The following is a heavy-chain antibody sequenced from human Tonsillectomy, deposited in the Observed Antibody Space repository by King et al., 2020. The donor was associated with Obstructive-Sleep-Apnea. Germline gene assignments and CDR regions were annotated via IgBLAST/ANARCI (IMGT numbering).Heavy chain of an antibody. CDR2: ISSSSSYI. J-gene: IGHJ4*02. CDR3: ATSEDYYDSSGYYPLDY. V-gene: IGHV3-21*01. Sequence: VQLVESGGGLVKPGGSLRLSCAASGFTFSSYSMNWVRQAPGKGLEWVSSISSSSSYIYYAGSVKGRFTISRDNAKNSLYLQMNSLRAEDTAVYYCATSEDYYDSSGYYPLDYWGQGTLVTVSS. CDR1: GFTFSSYS. D-gene: IGHD3-22*01.